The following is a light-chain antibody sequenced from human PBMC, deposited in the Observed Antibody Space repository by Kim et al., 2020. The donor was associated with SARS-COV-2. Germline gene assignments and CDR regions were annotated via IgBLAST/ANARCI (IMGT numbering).Light chain of an antibody. V-gene: IGKV3-15*01. Sequence: EIVMTQSPATLSVSPGDTATLSCRASQSVSSNLAWYQPKRGRAPTLLIYGASTRATGIPARFSGSGSGTEFTLTITSLQSEDFALYYCHQYNDWPPGDTFGQGTKLEI. CDR3: HQYNDWPPGDT. CDR2: GAS. J-gene: IGKJ2*01. CDR1: QSVSSN.